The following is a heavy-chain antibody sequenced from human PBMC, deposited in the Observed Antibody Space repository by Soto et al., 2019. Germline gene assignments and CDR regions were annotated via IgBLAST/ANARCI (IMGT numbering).Heavy chain of an antibody. CDR3: VRGASLNFDY. D-gene: IGHD1-26*01. CDR2: VNWNGGST. J-gene: IGHJ4*02. V-gene: IGHV3-20*04. CDR1: GFTFDDYG. Sequence: EVQLVESGGGVLRPGGSLRLSCAASGFTFDDYGMSWARQAPGKGLEWVSGVNWNGGSTGYADSVKGRFTISRDNAKNSLYRQMNSLRAEDTAFYYCVRGASLNFDYWGQGTLVTVSS.